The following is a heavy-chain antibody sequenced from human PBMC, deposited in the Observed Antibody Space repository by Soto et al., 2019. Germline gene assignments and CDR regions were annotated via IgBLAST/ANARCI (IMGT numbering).Heavy chain of an antibody. V-gene: IGHV3-9*01. CDR1: GFTFDDYA. Sequence: DVQLVESGGGLVQPGRSLRLSCAASGFTFDDYAMHWVRQAPGKGLEWVSGISWNSGSIGYADSVKGRFTISRDNAKNSLYLQMNSLRAEDTALYYCAKDNYYGSGSYFGTTWGQGTLVTVSS. CDR3: AKDNYYGSGSYFGTT. CDR2: ISWNSGSI. D-gene: IGHD3-10*01. J-gene: IGHJ5*02.